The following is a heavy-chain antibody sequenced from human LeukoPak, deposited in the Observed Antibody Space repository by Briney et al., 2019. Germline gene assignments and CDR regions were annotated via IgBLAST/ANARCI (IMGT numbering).Heavy chain of an antibody. CDR3: ARCEALDYGDYQYYFDY. D-gene: IGHD4-17*01. V-gene: IGHV4-31*03. CDR1: GGSISSGGYY. CDR2: IYYSGST. Sequence: SETLSLTCTVSGGSISSGGYYWSWIRQHPGKGLEWIGYIYYSGSTYYNPSLKSRVTISVDTSKNQFSLKLSSVTAADTAAYYCARCEALDYGDYQYYFDYWGREPWSPSPQ. J-gene: IGHJ4*02.